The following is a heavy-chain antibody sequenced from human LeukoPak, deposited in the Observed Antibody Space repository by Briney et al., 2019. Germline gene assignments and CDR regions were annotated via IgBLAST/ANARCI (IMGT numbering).Heavy chain of an antibody. D-gene: IGHD3-22*01. CDR3: ARDRGDSSCYSPEYFDY. Sequence: GGSLRLSCAASGFTFSSYSMNWVRQAPGKGLEWVSYISSSSSTIYYADSVEGRFTISRDNAKNSLYLQMNSLRAEDTAVYYCARDRGDSSCYSPEYFDYWGQGTLVTVSS. CDR1: GFTFSSYS. V-gene: IGHV3-48*01. CDR2: ISSSSSTI. J-gene: IGHJ4*02.